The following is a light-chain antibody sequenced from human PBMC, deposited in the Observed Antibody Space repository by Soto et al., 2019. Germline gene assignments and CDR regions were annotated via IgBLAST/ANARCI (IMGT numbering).Light chain of an antibody. Sequence: QSVLTQPPSASGTPGQRITISCSGSSSNIGSHTVNWHQQVPGTAPKLLIYRSNQRPSGVPDRFSGSKSGTSASLAISGLRSEDEADYYCAAWDDSLRGVVFGGGTKLTVL. CDR2: RSN. V-gene: IGLV1-47*01. CDR1: SSNIGSHT. J-gene: IGLJ2*01. CDR3: AAWDDSLRGVV.